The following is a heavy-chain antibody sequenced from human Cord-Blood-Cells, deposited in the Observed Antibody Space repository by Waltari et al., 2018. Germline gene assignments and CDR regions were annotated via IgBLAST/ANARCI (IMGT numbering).Heavy chain of an antibody. V-gene: IGHV3-48*02. D-gene: IGHD3-22*01. CDR2: ISSSSSTT. CDR1: GLTFRSYS. CDR3: ARDLGYDSSDSYFDF. J-gene: IGHJ4*02. Sequence: GGGLVQPGGSLRLTCAAPGLTFRSYSMNWVRPAPGKGLGWVLYISSSSSTTYYADSEKGRFPIPRDNVKNSLYLQMDSLRDEETAVYYGARDLGYDSSDSYFDFWGQGTLVTVSS.